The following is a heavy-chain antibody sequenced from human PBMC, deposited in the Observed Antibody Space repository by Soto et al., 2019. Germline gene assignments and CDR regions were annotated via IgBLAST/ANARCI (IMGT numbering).Heavy chain of an antibody. CDR2: IIPIFGTA. D-gene: IGHD5-12*01. J-gene: IGHJ5*02. V-gene: IGHV1-69*12. Sequence: QVQLVQSGAEVKKPGSSVKVSCKASGGTFSSYAISWVRQAPGQGLEWMGGIIPIFGTANYAQKFQGRVTLTADDSTSTANMQLSRLRSEDTAVYYCARESRSGSGYDLVWFDPWGQGTLVTVSS. CDR1: GGTFSSYA. CDR3: ARESRSGSGYDLVWFDP.